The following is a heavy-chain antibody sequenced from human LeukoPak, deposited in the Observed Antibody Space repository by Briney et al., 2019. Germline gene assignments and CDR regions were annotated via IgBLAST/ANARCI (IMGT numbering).Heavy chain of an antibody. V-gene: IGHV3-64*01. CDR3: AREYCTVNSCYQSSLGY. CDR1: GFSFSTYT. D-gene: IGHD2-2*01. Sequence: GGSLRLSCAASGFSFSTYTMHWVRQAPGKGLEYVSAISSNGGNKYYANSVKGRFTISRDNSMNTLYLQMGSLRAEDMAVYYCAREYCTVNSCYQSSLGYWGQGTPVTVSS. J-gene: IGHJ4*02. CDR2: ISSNGGNK.